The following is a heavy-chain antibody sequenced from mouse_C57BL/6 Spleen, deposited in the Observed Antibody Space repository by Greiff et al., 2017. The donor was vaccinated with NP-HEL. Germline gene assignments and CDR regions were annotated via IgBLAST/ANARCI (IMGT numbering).Heavy chain of an antibody. CDR3: TLYDYDRAMDY. CDR2: IDPEDGDT. V-gene: IGHV14-1*01. CDR1: GFNIKDYY. Sequence: VQLKQSGAELVRPGASVKLSCTASGFNIKDYYMHWVKQRPEQGLEWIGRIDPEDGDTEYAPKFQGKATMTADTSSNTAYLQLSSLTSEDTAVYYCTLYDYDRAMDYWGQGTSVTVSS. J-gene: IGHJ4*01. D-gene: IGHD2-4*01.